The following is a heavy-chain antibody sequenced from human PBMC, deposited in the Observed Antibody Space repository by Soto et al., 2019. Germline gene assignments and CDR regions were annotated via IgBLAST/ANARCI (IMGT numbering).Heavy chain of an antibody. CDR3: AKDYGGNPSPGDGMDV. CDR2: ISYDGSNK. J-gene: IGHJ6*02. Sequence: QVQLVESGGSVVQPGWSLRLSCAASGFTFSSYGMHWVRQAPGKGLEWVAVISYDGSNKYYADSVKGRFTISRDNSKNTLYLQMNSLRAEDTAVYYCAKDYGGNPSPGDGMDVWGQGTTVTVSS. V-gene: IGHV3-30*18. D-gene: IGHD4-17*01. CDR1: GFTFSSYG.